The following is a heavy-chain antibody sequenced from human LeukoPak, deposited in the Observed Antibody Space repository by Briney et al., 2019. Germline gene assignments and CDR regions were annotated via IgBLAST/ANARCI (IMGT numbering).Heavy chain of an antibody. CDR2: IYYSGST. Sequence: PSETLSLTCAVSGGSISSGGYSWSWIRQPPGKGLEWIGYIYYSGSTYYNPSLKSRVTISVDTSKNQFSLKLSSVTAADTAVYYCARSHYDSSGYGDDAFDIWGQGTMVTVSS. V-gene: IGHV4-30-4*07. J-gene: IGHJ3*02. CDR1: GGSISSGGYS. CDR3: ARSHYDSSGYGDDAFDI. D-gene: IGHD3-22*01.